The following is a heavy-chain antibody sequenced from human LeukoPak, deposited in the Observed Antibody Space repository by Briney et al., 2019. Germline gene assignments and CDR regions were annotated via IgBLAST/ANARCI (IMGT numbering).Heavy chain of an antibody. CDR3: ASPNCTNGVCYREDDAFDI. J-gene: IGHJ3*02. Sequence: SETLSLTCTVSDGSISNYYWSWIRQPAGKGLEWLGHIYYSVTTNYNPSLKSRVTMSLDTSKNHFSLKLSSVTAADTAVYYCASPNCTNGVCYREDDAFDIWGQGTMVTVSS. CDR1: DGSISNYY. V-gene: IGHV4-4*07. CDR2: IYYSVTT. D-gene: IGHD2-8*01.